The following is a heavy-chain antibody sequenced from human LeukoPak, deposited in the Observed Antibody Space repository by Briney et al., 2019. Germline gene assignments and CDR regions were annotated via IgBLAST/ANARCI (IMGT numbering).Heavy chain of an antibody. CDR1: GFTFSSYS. CDR2: ISSSSSYI. J-gene: IGHJ5*02. D-gene: IGHD2/OR15-2a*01. CDR3: ASFFGWFDP. V-gene: IGHV3-21*01. Sequence: PGRSLRLSCAASGFTFSSYSMNWVRQAPGKGLEWVSSISSSSSYIYYADSVKGRFTISRDNAKNSLYLQMNSLRAEDTAVYYCASFFGWFDPWGQGTLVTVSS.